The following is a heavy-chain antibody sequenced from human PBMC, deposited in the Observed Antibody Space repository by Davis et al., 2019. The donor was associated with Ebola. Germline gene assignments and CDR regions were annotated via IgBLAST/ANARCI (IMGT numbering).Heavy chain of an antibody. V-gene: IGHV1-69*13. D-gene: IGHD3-10*01. CDR3: ARSLLWFGELTSYYFDY. Sequence: SVKVSCKTSGGTFSRHTINWVRQAPGQGLEWMGGAITYFTSAHYAQKFQGRVTITADEYTSTGDMELSSLRSDDTAVYYCARSLLWFGELTSYYFDYWGQGTLVTVSS. CDR2: AITYFTSA. CDR1: GGTFSRHT. J-gene: IGHJ4*02.